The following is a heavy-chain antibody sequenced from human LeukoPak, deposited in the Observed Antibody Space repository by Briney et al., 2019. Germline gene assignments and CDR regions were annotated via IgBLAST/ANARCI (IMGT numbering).Heavy chain of an antibody. J-gene: IGHJ6*02. CDR1: GYTFTSYD. CDR3: ARGLALGSYYDFWSGYYGYGMDV. D-gene: IGHD3-3*01. V-gene: IGHV1-8*01. Sequence: ASVKVSCKASGYTFTSYDINWVRQATGQGLEWMGWMNPNSGNTGYAQKFQGRVTMTRNTSISTAYMELSSLRSEDTAVYYCARGLALGSYYDFWSGYYGYGMDVWGQGTTATVSS. CDR2: MNPNSGNT.